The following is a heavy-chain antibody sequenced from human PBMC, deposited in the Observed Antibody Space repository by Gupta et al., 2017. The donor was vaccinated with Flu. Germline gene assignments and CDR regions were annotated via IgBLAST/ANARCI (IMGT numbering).Heavy chain of an antibody. CDR1: GFSFDDYG. Sequence: QVQLVESGGGVVQPGRSLRLTCAASGFSFDDYGMLWVRQAPGKGLEWVAVIWFHGNDQYYADSVKGRFVIPKDNSKNTLYLQMNSLRVEDTAVYYCARDEVRKRSAIHYFDNWGQGTVVTVSS. CDR2: IWFHGNDQ. V-gene: IGHV3-33*01. J-gene: IGHJ4*02. CDR3: ARDEVRKRSAIHYFDN.